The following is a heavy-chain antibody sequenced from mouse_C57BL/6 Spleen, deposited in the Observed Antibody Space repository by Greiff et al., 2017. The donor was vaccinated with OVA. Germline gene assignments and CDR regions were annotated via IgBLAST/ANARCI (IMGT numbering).Heavy chain of an antibody. CDR1: GYTFTSYW. CDR2: IYPSDSET. Sequence: QVQLQQPGAELVRPGSSVKLSCKASGYTFTSYWMDWVKQRPGQGLEWIGNIYPSDSETHYNQKFKDKATLTVDKSSSTACMQLSSLTSEDSAVYYCARGLLGAMDYWGQGTSVTVSS. J-gene: IGHJ4*01. CDR3: ARGLLGAMDY. V-gene: IGHV1-61*01. D-gene: IGHD1-1*01.